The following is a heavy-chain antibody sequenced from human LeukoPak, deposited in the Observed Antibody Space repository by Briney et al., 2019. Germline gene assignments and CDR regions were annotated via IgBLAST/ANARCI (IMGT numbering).Heavy chain of an antibody. CDR3: ARQSGDHFDY. CDR2: IKQDGSEK. J-gene: IGHJ4*02. V-gene: IGHV3-7*01. CDR1: GFTFSSYA. D-gene: IGHD3-10*01. Sequence: GGSLRLSCAASGFTFSSYAMSWVRQAPGKGLEWVANIKQDGSEKYYVDSVKGRFTISRDNAKNSLYLQMNSLRAEDTAVYYCARQSGDHFDYWGQGTLVTVSS.